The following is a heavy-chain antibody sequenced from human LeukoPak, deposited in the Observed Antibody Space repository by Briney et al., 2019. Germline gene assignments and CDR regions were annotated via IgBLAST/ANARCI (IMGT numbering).Heavy chain of an antibody. CDR1: GFIFSSFW. CDR3: ARVSLSSGCLSN. CDR2: INSDGRKT. Sequence: PGGSLRLSCAASGFIFSSFWMHWVRQVPGKGLVWVSHINSDGRKTDYADSVRGRFTISRDNAKNTLFLQMNGLRAEDTAVYYCARVSLSSGCLSNWGQGTLVTVSS. J-gene: IGHJ4*02. V-gene: IGHV3-74*01. D-gene: IGHD6-19*01.